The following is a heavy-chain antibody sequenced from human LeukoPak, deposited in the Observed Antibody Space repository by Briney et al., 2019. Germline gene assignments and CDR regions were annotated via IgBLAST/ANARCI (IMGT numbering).Heavy chain of an antibody. D-gene: IGHD3-16*01. V-gene: IGHV1-8*01. Sequence: GASVKVSCKASGYTFTSYDINWVRQATGQGLEWMGWMNPNSGNTGYAQKFQGRVTMTRNTSISTAYMELSSLRSEDTAVYYCAKRASLHITFNWFDPWGQGTLVTVSS. CDR2: MNPNSGNT. CDR1: GYTFTSYD. J-gene: IGHJ5*02. CDR3: AKRASLHITFNWFDP.